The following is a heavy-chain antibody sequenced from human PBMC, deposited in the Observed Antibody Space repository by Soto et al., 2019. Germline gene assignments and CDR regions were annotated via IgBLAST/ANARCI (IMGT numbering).Heavy chain of an antibody. J-gene: IGHJ6*02. Sequence: PGGSLRLSCAASGFTVSSNHMSWVRQAPGKGLEWVSVIYSGGSTYYADSVKGRFTISRDNSKNTLYLQMNSLRAEDTAVYYCASVYSSSSYYYYGMDVWGQGTTVTVSS. CDR2: IYSGGST. V-gene: IGHV3-53*01. CDR1: GFTVSSNH. CDR3: ASVYSSSSYYYYGMDV. D-gene: IGHD6-6*01.